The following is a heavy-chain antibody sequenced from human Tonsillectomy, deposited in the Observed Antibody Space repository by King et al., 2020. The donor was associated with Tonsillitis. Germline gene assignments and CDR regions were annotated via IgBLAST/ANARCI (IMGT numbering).Heavy chain of an antibody. CDR1: GGSFRVYY. Sequence: VQLQQWGAGLLKPSETLSLTCVVYGGSFRVYYCSWIRQPPGKGLEWIGEINHSRITNHNPSLKSRVPLSLYTSKNEFSLRLSAFTAADTAVYYCARYCGSTSCYTLDAFDIWGQGTMVTVSS. J-gene: IGHJ3*02. D-gene: IGHD2-2*02. CDR2: INHSRIT. CDR3: ARYCGSTSCYTLDAFDI. V-gene: IGHV4-34*01.